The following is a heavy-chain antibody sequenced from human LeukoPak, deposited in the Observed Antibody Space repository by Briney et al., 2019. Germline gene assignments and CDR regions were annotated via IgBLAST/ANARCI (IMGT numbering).Heavy chain of an antibody. J-gene: IGHJ4*02. CDR2: TFYRSKWYN. CDR1: GDSVSNNNAA. D-gene: IGHD2-15*01. CDR3: AREGRRISGGTLSLDY. Sequence: SQTLSLTCAISGDSVSNNNAAWNWIRQSPSRGLEWLGRTFYRSKWYNDYPVSAKSRKTINSDTSKNQFSLQLAYVTPEDTAVYYCAREGRRISGGTLSLDYWGQGTLVTVSS. V-gene: IGHV6-1*01.